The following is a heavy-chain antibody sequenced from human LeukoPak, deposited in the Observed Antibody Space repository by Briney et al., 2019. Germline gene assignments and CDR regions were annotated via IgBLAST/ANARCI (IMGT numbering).Heavy chain of an antibody. CDR2: ISSSSSYI. Sequence: GGSLRLSCAGSGFTFARHALTWVRQAPGKGLEWVSSISSSSSYIYYADSVKGRFTISRDNAKNSLYLQMNSLRAEDMAVYYCARGGYYDSSGDEPKINQNWGQGTLVTVSS. J-gene: IGHJ4*02. V-gene: IGHV3-21*01. D-gene: IGHD3-22*01. CDR3: ARGGYYDSSGDEPKINQN. CDR1: GFTFARHA.